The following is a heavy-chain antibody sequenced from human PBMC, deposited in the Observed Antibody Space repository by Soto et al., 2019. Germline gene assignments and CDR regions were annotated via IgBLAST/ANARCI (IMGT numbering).Heavy chain of an antibody. CDR2: ISGSGGST. CDR1: GFTFSSYA. J-gene: IGHJ4*02. V-gene: IGHV3-23*01. D-gene: IGHD2-2*01. Sequence: GGSLRLSCAASGFTFSSYAMSWVRQAPGKGLEWVSAISGSGGSTYYADSVKGRFTISRDNSKNTLYLQMNSLRAEDTAVYYCAKDIKASYCSSTSCYLGWGQGTLVTVSS. CDR3: AKDIKASYCSSTSCYLG.